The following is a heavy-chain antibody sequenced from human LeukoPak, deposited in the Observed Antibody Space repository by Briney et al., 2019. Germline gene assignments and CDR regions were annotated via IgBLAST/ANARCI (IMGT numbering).Heavy chain of an antibody. CDR3: AGRGNYYSSGQLDY. J-gene: IGHJ4*02. CDR2: INHSGST. Sequence: PSETLSLTCAVYGGSFSGYYWSWIRQPPVKGLEWIGEINHSGSTNYNPSLKSRVTISVDTSKNQFSLKLSSVTAADTAVYYCAGRGNYYSSGQLDYWGQGTLVTVSS. D-gene: IGHD3-10*01. CDR1: GGSFSGYY. V-gene: IGHV4-34*01.